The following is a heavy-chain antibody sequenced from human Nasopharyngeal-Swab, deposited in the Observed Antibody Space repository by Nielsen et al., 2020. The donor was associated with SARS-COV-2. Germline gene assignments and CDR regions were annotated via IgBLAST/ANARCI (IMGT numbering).Heavy chain of an antibody. D-gene: IGHD3-10*01. CDR1: GGSISSGDYY. J-gene: IGHJ5*02. CDR3: ARDRADYYGSGSQSTWFDP. Sequence: SETLSLTCTVSGGSISSGDYYWSWIRQPPGKRLEWIGYIYYNGRTNFNPSLKSRVTISLDTSKNQFSLKLSSVTAADTAVYYCARDRADYYGSGSQSTWFDPWGQGTLVTVSS. CDR2: IYYNGRT. V-gene: IGHV4-30-4*01.